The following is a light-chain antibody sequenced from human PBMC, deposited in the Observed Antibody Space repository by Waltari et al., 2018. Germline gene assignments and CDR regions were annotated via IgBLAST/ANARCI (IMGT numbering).Light chain of an antibody. CDR2: AAS. CDR1: QSVSSY. J-gene: IGKJ2*01. Sequence: EIVLTQSPATLSLSPGERATPSCRASQSVSSYLAWYQQKPGPAPRLLIYAASNRATCIPARFSGSWSGTDFTLTISSLEPEDFAVYYCQQRSNWPYTFGQGTKLEIK. CDR3: QQRSNWPYT. V-gene: IGKV3-11*01.